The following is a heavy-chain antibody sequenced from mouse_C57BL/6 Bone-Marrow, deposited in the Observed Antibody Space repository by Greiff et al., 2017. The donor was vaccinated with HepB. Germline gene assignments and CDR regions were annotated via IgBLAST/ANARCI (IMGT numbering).Heavy chain of an antibody. CDR1: GFSFNTYA. J-gene: IGHJ3*01. CDR2: IRSKSNNYAT. CDR3: VTHGNYVGWFAY. D-gene: IGHD2-1*01. V-gene: IGHV10-1*01. Sequence: GGGLVQPKGSLKLSCAASGFSFNTYAMNWVRQAPGKGLEWVARIRSKSNNYATYYADSVKDRFTISRDDSESMLYLQMNNLKTEDTAMYYCVTHGNYVGWFAYWGQGTLVTVSA.